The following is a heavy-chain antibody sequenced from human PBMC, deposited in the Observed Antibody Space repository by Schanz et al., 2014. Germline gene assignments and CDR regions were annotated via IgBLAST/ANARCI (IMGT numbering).Heavy chain of an antibody. CDR1: GIILSGYG. D-gene: IGHD6-13*01. CDR3: ARLDSSSWYPGY. Sequence: VQLVESGGGLVQPRGSLRLSCAASGIILSGYGLHWVRQAPGKGLEWVGFISFDGRNTGYAHSVKGRFTISRDNSKNTVNLQMNSLRAEDTAVYYCARLDSSSWYPGYWGQGTLVTVSS. V-gene: IGHV3-30*03. J-gene: IGHJ4*02. CDR2: ISFDGRNT.